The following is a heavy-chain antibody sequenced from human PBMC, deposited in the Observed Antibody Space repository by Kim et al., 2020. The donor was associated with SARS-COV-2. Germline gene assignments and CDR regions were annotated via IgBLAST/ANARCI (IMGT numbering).Heavy chain of an antibody. CDR2: INHSGST. D-gene: IGHD2-15*01. CDR1: GGSFSGYY. J-gene: IGHJ5*01. Sequence: SETLSLTCAVYGGSFSGYYWSWIRQPPGKGLEWIGEINHSGSTNYNPSLKSRVTISVDTSKNQFSLKLSSVTAADTAVYYCARAGPASCSGGSCYTNWF. CDR3: ARAGPASCSGGSCYTNWF. V-gene: IGHV4-34*01.